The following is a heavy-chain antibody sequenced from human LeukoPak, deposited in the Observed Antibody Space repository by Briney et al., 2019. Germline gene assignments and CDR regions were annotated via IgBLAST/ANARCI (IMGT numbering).Heavy chain of an antibody. Sequence: GGSLRLSCAASGFTVSSNYMSWVRQAPGKGLEWVSVIYSGGSTYYADSVKGRFTISRDNSKNTLYVQVNSLGTEDTAAYYCAKGSYYDSSGSFYFDYRGQGTLVTVSS. CDR1: GFTVSSNY. CDR3: AKGSYYDSSGSFYFDY. D-gene: IGHD3-22*01. V-gene: IGHV3-53*01. CDR2: IYSGGST. J-gene: IGHJ4*02.